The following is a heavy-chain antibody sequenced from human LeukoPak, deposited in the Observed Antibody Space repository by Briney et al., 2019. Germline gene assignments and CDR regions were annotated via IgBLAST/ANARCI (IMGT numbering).Heavy chain of an antibody. V-gene: IGHV1-69*13. CDR1: GYSFTGHY. J-gene: IGHJ3*02. CDR2: IIPIFGTA. Sequence: GASVKISCKASGYSFTGHYMHWVRQAPGQGLEWMGGIIPIFGTANYAQKFQGRVTITADESTSTAYMELSSLRSEDTAVYYCARESNERYCSSTSCLEDAFDIWGQGTMVTVSS. D-gene: IGHD2-2*01. CDR3: ARESNERYCSSTSCLEDAFDI.